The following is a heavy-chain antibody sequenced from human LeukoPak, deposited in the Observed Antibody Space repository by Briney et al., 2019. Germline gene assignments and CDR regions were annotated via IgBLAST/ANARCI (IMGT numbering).Heavy chain of an antibody. CDR2: IYTGGNT. CDR3: ARGDDSGYYDYFDY. D-gene: IGHD3-22*01. J-gene: IGHJ4*02. CDR1: GFTVDSNY. V-gene: IGHV3-53*01. Sequence: GGSLRLSCAASGFTVDSNYLSWVRQAPGKGLEWVSTIYTGGNTYYAASVKGRFTISRDFSKNTVLLHMNSLRAEDTAMYYCARGDDSGYYDYFDYGGQGALVTVSS.